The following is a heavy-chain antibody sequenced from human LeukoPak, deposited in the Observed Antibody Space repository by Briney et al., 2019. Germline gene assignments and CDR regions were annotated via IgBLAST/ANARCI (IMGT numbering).Heavy chain of an antibody. CDR3: ARSQLGMGELFDY. J-gene: IGHJ4*02. D-gene: IGHD7-27*01. V-gene: IGHV3-7*03. CDR2: IKQDGSEK. Sequence: GGSLRLSCAASGFTFSSYWMSWVRQAPGKGLEWVANIKQDGSEKYYVDSVKGRLTISRDNAKNSLYLQMNSLRAEDTAVYYCARSQLGMGELFDYWGQGTLVTVSS. CDR1: GFTFSSYW.